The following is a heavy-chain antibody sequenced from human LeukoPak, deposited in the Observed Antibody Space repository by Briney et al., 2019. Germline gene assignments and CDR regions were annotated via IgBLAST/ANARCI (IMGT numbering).Heavy chain of an antibody. D-gene: IGHD6-13*01. V-gene: IGHV3-30*04. CDR2: ISYDGRQN. Sequence: GRSLRLSCAASGFTFSTYAMNWVRQAPGKGLEWVAVISYDGRQNYYADSVKGRFTISRDNSKNTLYLQMNSLRAEDTAVYYCAKEGVAGKFDYWGQGTLVTVSS. CDR3: AKEGVAGKFDY. J-gene: IGHJ4*02. CDR1: GFTFSTYA.